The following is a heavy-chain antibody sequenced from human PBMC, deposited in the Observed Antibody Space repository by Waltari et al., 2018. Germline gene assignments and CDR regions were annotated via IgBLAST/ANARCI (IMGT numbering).Heavy chain of an antibody. V-gene: IGHV1-69*04. J-gene: IGHJ4*02. D-gene: IGHD1-26*01. CDR3: ARGVGPQAINFDY. CDR2: VIRFRDLT. Sequence: QVQLVQSGAEVKQAGSSVKFSCKASGDIFFKYAVSWPRQAPVQGLEWMGRVIRFRDLTNYSQKFQDRVTITADKSTTTIDMYLSSLTSDDTGVYYCARGVGPQAINFDYWGQGTLVTVSS. CDR1: GDIFFKYA.